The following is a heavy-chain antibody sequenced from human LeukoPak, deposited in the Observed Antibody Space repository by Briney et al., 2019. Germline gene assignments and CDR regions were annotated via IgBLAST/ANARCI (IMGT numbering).Heavy chain of an antibody. J-gene: IGHJ6*03. CDR1: GGSISPYY. D-gene: IGHD1-1*01. V-gene: IGHV4-59*01. CDR3: ARVKMSRDNVYYYYYLDV. Sequence: PSETLSLTCTVSGGSISPYYWNWIRQPPGKGLEWIGHILYSGSTTYSPSLKSRVTISIDKSKNQFSLNLTSVTAADTAVYYCARVKMSRDNVYYYYYLDVWGKGTTVTVSS. CDR2: ILYSGST.